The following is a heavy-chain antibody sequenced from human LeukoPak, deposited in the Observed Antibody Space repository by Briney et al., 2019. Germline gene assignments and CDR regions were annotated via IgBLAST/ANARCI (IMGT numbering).Heavy chain of an antibody. CDR3: ARAWLGYGGNAYWYFDL. J-gene: IGHJ2*01. D-gene: IGHD4-23*01. V-gene: IGHV4-59*01. CDR2: IYSSGST. CDR1: GGSISTYY. Sequence: SETLSLTCTVSGGSISTYYWNWIRQPLGKGLEWFGYIYSSGSTNYNPSLKSRVTISIDTSRSQFSLKLNSVAAADTAVYFCARAWLGYGGNAYWYFDLWGRGNLVTVSS.